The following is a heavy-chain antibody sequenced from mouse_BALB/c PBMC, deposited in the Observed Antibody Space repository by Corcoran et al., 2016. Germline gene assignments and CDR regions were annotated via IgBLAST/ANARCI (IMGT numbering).Heavy chain of an antibody. CDR2: IDPANGNT. Sequence: EVQLQQSGAELVKPGTSVKLSCTASGFNIKDTYMHWVKQRTEQGLEWIGRIDPANGNTKYDPKFQGKATITADTSSNTAYLQLSSLTSEDTAVYYCAQTARATWGQGTTLTVSS. CDR1: GFNIKDTY. J-gene: IGHJ2*01. CDR3: AQTARAT. V-gene: IGHV14-3*02. D-gene: IGHD3-2*01.